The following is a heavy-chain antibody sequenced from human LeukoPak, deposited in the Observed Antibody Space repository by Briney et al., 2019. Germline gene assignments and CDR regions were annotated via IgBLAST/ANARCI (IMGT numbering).Heavy chain of an antibody. CDR1: GYTFTNYY. J-gene: IGHJ4*02. CDR2: ISAYNGYT. D-gene: IGHD3-22*01. Sequence: ASVKVSCKASGYTFTNYYITWVRQAPGQGLEWMGWISAYNGYTNYAQKLQGRVTMTTDTSTSTAYMELRSLRSDDTAVYYCARDRGAWYYYDSSGYPGGYWGQGTLVTVSS. V-gene: IGHV1-18*01. CDR3: ARDRGAWYYYDSSGYPGGY.